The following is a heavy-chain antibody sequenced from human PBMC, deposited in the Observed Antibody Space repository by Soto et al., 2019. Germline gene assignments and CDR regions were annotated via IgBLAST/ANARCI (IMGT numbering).Heavy chain of an antibody. Sequence: SVKVSCKASGGTFSSYAISWVRQAPGQGLEWMGGIIPIFGTANYAQKFQGRVTITADESTSTAYMELSSLRSEDTAVYYCASEGPKNGSDYWGQGTRGTVAS. CDR1: GGTFSSYA. J-gene: IGHJ4*02. D-gene: IGHD1-1*01. V-gene: IGHV1-69*13. CDR3: ASEGPKNGSDY. CDR2: IIPIFGTA.